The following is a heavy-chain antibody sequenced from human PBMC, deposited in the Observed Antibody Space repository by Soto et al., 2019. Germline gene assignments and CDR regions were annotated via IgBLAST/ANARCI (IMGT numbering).Heavy chain of an antibody. J-gene: IGHJ4*02. Sequence: EVQLVESGGGLVQPGGSLRLSCAASGFTFSSYWMSWVRQAPGKGLEWVANIKQDGSEKYYVDSVKGRFTISRDNAKNSLYLQMNSLRAEDTAVYYCAREGGYCSGGRCPFDYWGQGTLVTVSS. CDR1: GFTFSSYW. CDR2: IKQDGSEK. D-gene: IGHD2-15*01. CDR3: AREGGYCSGGRCPFDY. V-gene: IGHV3-7*01.